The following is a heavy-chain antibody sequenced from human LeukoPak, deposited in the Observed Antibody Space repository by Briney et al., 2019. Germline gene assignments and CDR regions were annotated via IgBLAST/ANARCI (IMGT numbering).Heavy chain of an antibody. CDR2: ISFDGTCK. CDR3: AKSGQKYYGSV. J-gene: IGHJ4*02. CDR1: GFTFSSYG. Sequence: PGGSLRLSCAASGFTFSSYGMHWVRQAPGKGREGVADISFDGTCKHYADTVQGRFTISRDNSKNTLYLQMNSLRAEDTAVYYCAKSGQKYYGSVWGQGTQVTVSS. D-gene: IGHD3-10*01. V-gene: IGHV3-30*18.